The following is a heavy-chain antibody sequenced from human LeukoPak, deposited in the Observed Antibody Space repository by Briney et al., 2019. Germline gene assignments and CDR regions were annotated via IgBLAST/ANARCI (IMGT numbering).Heavy chain of an antibody. CDR2: INHSGST. Sequence: SETLSLTCAVYGGSFSGYYWSWIRQPPGKGLEWIGEINHSGSTNYNPSLKSRVTISVDTSKNQFSLKLSSVTAADTAVYYCARDRKLRYFDWLIPDNWFDPWGQGTLVTVSS. V-gene: IGHV4-34*01. CDR3: ARDRKLRYFDWLIPDNWFDP. J-gene: IGHJ5*02. D-gene: IGHD3-9*01. CDR1: GGSFSGYY.